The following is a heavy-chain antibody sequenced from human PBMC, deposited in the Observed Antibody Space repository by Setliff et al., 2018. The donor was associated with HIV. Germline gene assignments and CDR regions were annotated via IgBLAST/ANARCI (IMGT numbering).Heavy chain of an antibody. CDR2: INQGGSEK. CDR1: GFTFGDYW. V-gene: IGHV3-7*01. D-gene: IGHD2-21*02. Sequence: GESLKISCAASGFTFGDYWMNWVRQAPGKGLEWVALINQGGSEKYHVDSVKGRFTISRDNAKNSLDLQMNSLSAEDTAVYYCARGQGCGGGCHYAFEMWGQGTMVTVSS. CDR3: ARGQGCGGGCHYAFEM. J-gene: IGHJ3*02.